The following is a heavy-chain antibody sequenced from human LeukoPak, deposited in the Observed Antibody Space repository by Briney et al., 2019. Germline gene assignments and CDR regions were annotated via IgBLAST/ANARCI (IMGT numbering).Heavy chain of an antibody. D-gene: IGHD3-22*01. J-gene: IGHJ4*02. Sequence: PGGSMRLSCAASGFTFSSYAMSWVRQAPGKGLEWVSAISGSGGSTYYAVSVKGRFTISRDNSKNTLYLQMNSLGAEDTAVYYCAKEFDSSGYFDDWGQGTLVTDSS. V-gene: IGHV3-23*01. CDR3: AKEFDSSGYFDD. CDR2: ISGSGGST. CDR1: GFTFSSYA.